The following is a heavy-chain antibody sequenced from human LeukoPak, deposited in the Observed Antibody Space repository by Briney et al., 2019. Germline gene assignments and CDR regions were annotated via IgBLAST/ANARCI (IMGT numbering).Heavy chain of an antibody. CDR2: LFPIFGTA. J-gene: IGHJ3*02. V-gene: IGHV1-69*13. CDR1: GYTFTGYY. CDR3: ASPYCGGDCYSSDAFDI. D-gene: IGHD2-21*01. Sequence: ASVKVSCKASGYTFTGYYMHWVRQAPGQGLGWMGGLFPIFGTANYAQKFQGRVTITADESTSTAYMELSSLRSEDTAVYYCASPYCGGDCYSSDAFDIWGQGTMVTVSS.